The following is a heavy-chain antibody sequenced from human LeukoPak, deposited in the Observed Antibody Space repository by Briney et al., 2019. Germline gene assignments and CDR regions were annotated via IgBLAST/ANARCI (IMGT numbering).Heavy chain of an antibody. V-gene: IGHV3-66*01. J-gene: IGHJ4*02. D-gene: IGHD3-22*01. CDR3: ARGGSYFDISGYYFY. Sequence: GGSLRLSCAASGFTVGSNTMGWVRQAPGKGLEWVSIIYSGGSTSYADSVKGRLTISRDNSKNTLYLQMNSLRTEDTAVYYCARGGSYFDISGYYFYWGQGTLVTVSS. CDR1: GFTVGSNT. CDR2: IYSGGST.